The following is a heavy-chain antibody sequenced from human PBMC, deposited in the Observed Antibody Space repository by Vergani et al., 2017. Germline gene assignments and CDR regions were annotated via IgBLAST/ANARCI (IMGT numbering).Heavy chain of an antibody. CDR3: VRGGRGDHGDFWSRLGP. CDR1: GFTFSSYS. D-gene: IGHD3-3*01. Sequence: EVQLVESGGGLVQPGGSLRLSCAASGFTFSSYSMNWVRQAPGKGLEWVSYISSSSSTIYNADSVKGRFTISRDNAKNSLYLQMNSLRAEDTAVYYCVRGGRGDHGDFWSRLGPWGQGTRVIVSS. CDR2: ISSSSSTI. V-gene: IGHV3-48*01. J-gene: IGHJ5*02.